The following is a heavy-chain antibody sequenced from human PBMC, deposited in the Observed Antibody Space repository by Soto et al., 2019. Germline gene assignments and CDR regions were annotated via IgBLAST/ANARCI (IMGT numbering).Heavy chain of an antibody. J-gene: IGHJ4*02. V-gene: IGHV3-23*01. CDR3: AKDRDYPRDYFHY. D-gene: IGHD3-10*01. Sequence: EVHLLESGGGLVQPGGSLRLSCAASGFTFSSYAMSWVRQAPGKGLEWVSAVSGNGQGIYYADSVRGRFTISRDNSKNTVFLNMDSLRAEDTAVYYCAKDRDYPRDYFHYWGQGTLVTVSS. CDR1: GFTFSSYA. CDR2: VSGNGQGI.